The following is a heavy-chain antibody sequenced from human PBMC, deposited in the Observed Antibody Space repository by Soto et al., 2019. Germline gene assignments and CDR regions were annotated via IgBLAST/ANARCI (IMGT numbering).Heavy chain of an antibody. CDR1: GGSISSGDYY. CDR2: IYYSGST. CDR3: XREGGAYCSSTSCRIDY. D-gene: IGHD2-2*01. Sequence: SETLSLTCTVSGGSISSGDYYWSWIRQPPGKGLEWIGYIYYSGSTYYNPSLKSRVTISVDTSKNQFSLKLSSVTAADTAVYYCXREGGAYCSSTSCRIDYWGQGTLVTVSS. J-gene: IGHJ4*02. V-gene: IGHV4-30-4*01.